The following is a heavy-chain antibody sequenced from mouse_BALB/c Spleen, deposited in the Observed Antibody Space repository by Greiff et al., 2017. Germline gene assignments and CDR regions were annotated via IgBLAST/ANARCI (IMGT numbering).Heavy chain of an antibody. D-gene: IGHD1-2*01. CDR1: GFAFSSYD. J-gene: IGHJ4*01. V-gene: IGHV5-12-1*01. Sequence: EVMLVESGGGLVKPGGSLKLSCAASGFAFSSYDMSWVRQTPEKRLEWVAYISSGGGSTYYPDTVKGRFTISRDNAKNTLYLQMSSLKSEDTAMYYCARHYYGYSYAMDYWGQGTSVTVSS. CDR2: ISSGGGST. CDR3: ARHYYGYSYAMDY.